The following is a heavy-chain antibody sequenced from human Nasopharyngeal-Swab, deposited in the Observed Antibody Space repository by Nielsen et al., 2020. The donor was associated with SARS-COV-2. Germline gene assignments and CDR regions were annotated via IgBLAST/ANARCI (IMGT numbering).Heavy chain of an antibody. J-gene: IGHJ4*02. D-gene: IGHD3-22*01. CDR1: GFTFSTYG. Sequence: GESLKISCAASGFTFSTYGMHWVRQAPGKGLEWVALISHDGSSVRYGDSVKGRFTISKDNSKNTLYLQMTSLRGDDTAVYYCTKRGGGGSGYYYHFFDYWGQGTLVTVSS. CDR2: ISHDGSSV. V-gene: IGHV3-30*18. CDR3: TKRGGGGSGYYYHFFDY.